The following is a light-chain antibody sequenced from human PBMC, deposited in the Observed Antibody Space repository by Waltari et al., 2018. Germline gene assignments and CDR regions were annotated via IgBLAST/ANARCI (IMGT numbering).Light chain of an antibody. Sequence: DIQMTQSPSSLSASGGDRVTITCRASQGISNYLAWYQQKPGQVPKLLIYAASTLQSGVPSRFSGSGSGTDFTLPISSLQPEDVATYYCQKYNSAPYTFGQGTKLEIK. CDR2: AAS. CDR3: QKYNSAPYT. CDR1: QGISNY. V-gene: IGKV1-27*01. J-gene: IGKJ2*01.